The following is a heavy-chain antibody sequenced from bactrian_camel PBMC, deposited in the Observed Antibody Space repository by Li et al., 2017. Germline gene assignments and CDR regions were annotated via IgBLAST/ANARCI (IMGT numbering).Heavy chain of an antibody. CDR2: LSIVEDRP. CDR1: GYPYNSDNC. J-gene: IGHJ4*01. Sequence: HVQLVESGGDSAQAGGSLRLTCDAIGYPYNSDNCMAWFRQAPGKKREGVAALSIVEDRPYYADSVKGRFTISRDNAKNAMYLQMNGLKTEDTAVYYCATARSYWGRGTQVTVS. V-gene: IGHV3S54*01. CDR3: ATARSY.